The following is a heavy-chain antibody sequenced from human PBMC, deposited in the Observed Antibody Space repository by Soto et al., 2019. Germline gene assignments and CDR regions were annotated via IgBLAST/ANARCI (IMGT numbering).Heavy chain of an antibody. CDR1: GYTFASIW. CDR3: ARGYCSTTSCYRFDH. V-gene: IGHV5-51*03. J-gene: IGHJ4*02. Sequence: EVQLVQSGAEVKKPGESLKISCEGSGYTFASIWIAWVRQMPGKGLEWMGIIYPGDSTTRYSPPFQGQVTISADKSISTAYLQWSSLKASDTAMYYCARGYCSTTSCYRFDHWGQGTLVTVSS. CDR2: IYPGDSTT. D-gene: IGHD2-2*02.